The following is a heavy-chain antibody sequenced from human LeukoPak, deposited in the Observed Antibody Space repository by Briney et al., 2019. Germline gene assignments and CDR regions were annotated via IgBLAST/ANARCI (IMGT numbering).Heavy chain of an antibody. CDR3: ARIRSGYSSGRTAFDI. Sequence: PSETLSLTCTVSGYSISSGYYWGWIRQPPGKGLEWIGSIYHSGSTYYNPSLKSRVTISVDTSKNQFSLKLSSVTAADTAVYYCARIRSGYSSGRTAFDIWGQGTMVTVSS. CDR1: GYSISSGYY. V-gene: IGHV4-38-2*02. CDR2: IYHSGST. J-gene: IGHJ3*02. D-gene: IGHD6-19*01.